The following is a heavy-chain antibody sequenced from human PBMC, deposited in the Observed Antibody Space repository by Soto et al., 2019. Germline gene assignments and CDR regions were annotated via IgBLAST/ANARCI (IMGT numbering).Heavy chain of an antibody. CDR2: ISPYSGFT. J-gene: IGHJ4*02. CDR1: GYSFSSYT. Sequence: WASVKVSCKASGYSFSSYTITWVRQAPGQGLQWMGWISPYSGFTNYPQNFQGRVSMTTDPSTTTAYMELRSLRSDDTAFYYCARVRGSSSVVQDAIDYWGQGTLVTASS. V-gene: IGHV1-18*04. CDR3: ARVRGSSSVVQDAIDY. D-gene: IGHD2-2*01.